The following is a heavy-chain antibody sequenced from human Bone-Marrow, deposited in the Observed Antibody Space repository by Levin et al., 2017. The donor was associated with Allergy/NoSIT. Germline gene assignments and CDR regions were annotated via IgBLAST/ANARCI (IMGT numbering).Heavy chain of an antibody. Sequence: GGSLRLSCAAAGLTVSSSSMSWVRQAPGKGLEWISLFFGDDDTYYADSVKGRFTVSRDKSKNTVYLQMNSLRAGDTALYHCARVASDYSDDDPAPHHYYYMDVWGRGTTVTVSS. J-gene: IGHJ6*03. CDR1: GLTVSSSS. D-gene: IGHD4-17*01. CDR3: ARVASDYSDDDPAPHHYYYMDV. CDR2: FFGDDDT. V-gene: IGHV3-53*01.